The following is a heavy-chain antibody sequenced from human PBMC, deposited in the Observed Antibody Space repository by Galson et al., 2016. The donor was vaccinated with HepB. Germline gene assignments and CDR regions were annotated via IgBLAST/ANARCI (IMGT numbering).Heavy chain of an antibody. CDR2: IRPLRRTP. D-gene: IGHD2-15*01. CDR1: GYTFMNYG. V-gene: IGHV1-69*13. CDR3: ARLILIVRSGESGDY. J-gene: IGHJ4*02. Sequence: SVKVSCKASGYTFMNYGISWVRQAPGQGLEWMGVIRPLRRTPTYAQRFQGRLAITADDSTNTAYMELNSLRSEDTALYYCARLILIVRSGESGDYWGQGTLVTVSS.